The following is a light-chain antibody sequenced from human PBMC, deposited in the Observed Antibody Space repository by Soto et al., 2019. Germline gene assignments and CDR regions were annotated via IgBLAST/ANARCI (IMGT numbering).Light chain of an antibody. CDR1: SGDIGTYNY. V-gene: IGLV2-14*03. CDR3: SSYSSSNTAI. J-gene: IGLJ2*01. CDR2: DVS. Sequence: QSALTQPASVSGSPGQSMTVSCTGTSGDIGTYNYVSWYQQHPDKAPKLIIYDVSNRPSGVSNRFSGSKSGNTASLTISGLEAENEAHYYCSSYSSSNTAIFGGGTKLTVL.